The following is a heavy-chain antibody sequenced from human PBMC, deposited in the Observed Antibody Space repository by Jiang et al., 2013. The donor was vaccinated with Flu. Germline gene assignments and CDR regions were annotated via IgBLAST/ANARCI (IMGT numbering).Heavy chain of an antibody. CDR2: IIPIFGTL. D-gene: IGHD5-18*01. Sequence: ISWVRTGPSDKGVEWMGGIIPIFGTLDFAQKFQGRLTITADEHDSTSTAYMELSNLSSEDTAVYYCARGVGGYSYGYVLYWGQGTLVTVSS. J-gene: IGHJ4*02. V-gene: IGHV1-69*01. CDR3: ARGVGGYSYGYVLY.